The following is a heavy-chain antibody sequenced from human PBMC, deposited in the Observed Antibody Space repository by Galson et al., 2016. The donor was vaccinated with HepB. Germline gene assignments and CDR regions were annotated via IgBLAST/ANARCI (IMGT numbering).Heavy chain of an antibody. D-gene: IGHD6-19*01. CDR2: IWSDGNQY. V-gene: IGHV3-33*01. CDR3: ARVPSSGWFDY. J-gene: IGHJ4*02. CDR1: GLTFSSYA. Sequence: SLRLSCAASGLTFSSYAMHWVRQAPVKGLEWVAIIWSDGNQYLYADSVKGRFTISRDNSKNTLYLQMNSLRAEDTAVYYCARVPSSGWFDYWGQGTLVTVSS.